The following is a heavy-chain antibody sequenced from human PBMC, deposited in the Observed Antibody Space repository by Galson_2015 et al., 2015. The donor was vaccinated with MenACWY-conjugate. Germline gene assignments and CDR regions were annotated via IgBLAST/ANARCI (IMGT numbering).Heavy chain of an antibody. Sequence: SLRLSCAASGFTLSNCAMRWVRQAPGKGLEWVPVIRGSGGDIDYADSVKGRFTISRDNSKNTVYLQMNSLRAEDTAVYHCAKGANYYDSSGKRYDAFDIWGQGTMVTVSS. V-gene: IGHV3-23*01. J-gene: IGHJ3*02. D-gene: IGHD3-22*01. CDR2: IRGSGGDI. CDR3: AKGANYYDSSGKRYDAFDI. CDR1: GFTLSNCA.